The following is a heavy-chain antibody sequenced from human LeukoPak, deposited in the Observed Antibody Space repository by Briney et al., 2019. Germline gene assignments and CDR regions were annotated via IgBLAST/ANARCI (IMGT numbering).Heavy chain of an antibody. Sequence: GGSLRLSCAASGFTFSSYGMTWVRQAPGKGLEWVSVSGSGGSTNYADSVKGRFTISRDNSKNSLYLQMNSLRAEDTAVYYCARDPSSSPFPYNDYWGQGTLVTVSS. J-gene: IGHJ4*02. D-gene: IGHD6-6*01. CDR1: GFTFSSYG. CDR2: SGSGGST. CDR3: ARDPSSSPFPYNDY. V-gene: IGHV3-23*01.